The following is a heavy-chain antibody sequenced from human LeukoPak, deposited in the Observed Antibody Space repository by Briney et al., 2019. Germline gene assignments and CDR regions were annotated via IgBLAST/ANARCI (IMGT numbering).Heavy chain of an antibody. J-gene: IGHJ6*02. Sequence: PGGSLRLSCAASGFTFEHHGMAWVRQVPGKGLEWVAGLSWNSEVIVYADSVKGRFTASRDNAKGSLFLQMNSLRAEDAALYYCATEGYYSGMDVWGPGTSATVSS. CDR3: ATEGYYSGMDV. CDR2: LSWNSEVI. CDR1: GFTFEHHG. V-gene: IGHV3-20*04.